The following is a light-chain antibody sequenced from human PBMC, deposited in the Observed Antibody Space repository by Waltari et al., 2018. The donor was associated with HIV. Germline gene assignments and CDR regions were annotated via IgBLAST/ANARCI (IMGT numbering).Light chain of an antibody. CDR1: SRDVGGYYS. CDR2: EVS. J-gene: IGLJ2*01. V-gene: IGLV2-8*01. CDR3: SSYAGSHVV. Sequence: QSALTQPPSASGSPGQSVTIPCTGTSRDVGGYYSVSWYQQHPGKAPKLMIYEVSKWPSGVPDRFSGSKSGNTASLTVSGLQADDEADYYCSSYAGSHVVFGGGTKLTVL.